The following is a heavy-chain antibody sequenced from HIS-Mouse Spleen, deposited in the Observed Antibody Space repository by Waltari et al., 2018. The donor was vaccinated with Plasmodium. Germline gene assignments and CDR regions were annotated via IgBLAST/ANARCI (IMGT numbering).Heavy chain of an antibody. Sequence: EVQLVESGGGLIQPGGSLRLSCAASGFTVSSNYMSWVRQAPGTGLECVSVIYRGGSTYYADSVKGRFTISRDNSKNTLYLQMNSLRAEDTAVYYCASKTTVTNHAFDIWGQGTMVTVSS. CDR3: ASKTTVTNHAFDI. D-gene: IGHD4-17*01. CDR2: IYRGGST. CDR1: GFTVSSNY. V-gene: IGHV3-53*01. J-gene: IGHJ3*02.